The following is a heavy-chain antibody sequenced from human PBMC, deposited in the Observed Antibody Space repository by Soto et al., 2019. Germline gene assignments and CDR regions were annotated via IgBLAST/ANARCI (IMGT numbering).Heavy chain of an antibody. J-gene: IGHJ1*01. D-gene: IGHD2-8*01. V-gene: IGHV3-48*03. CDR3: ARGGVY. Sequence: PGGSLRLSCEATGFTFSSHEMNWIRQTPGKRLEWIAKISGSGSTINYADSVKGRFTISRDNVQRTLHLQMDSLRVEDTGVSYCARGGVYWGRGTLVTVSS. CDR2: ISGSGSTI. CDR1: GFTFSSHE.